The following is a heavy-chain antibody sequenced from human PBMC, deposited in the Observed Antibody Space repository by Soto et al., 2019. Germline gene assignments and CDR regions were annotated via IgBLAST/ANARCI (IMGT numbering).Heavy chain of an antibody. CDR3: AREEVSAYCSGGTCHFDY. Sequence: QVQLVQSGAEVKKPGSSVKVSCKASGGTFSSYAISWVRQAPGQGLEWMGGIIPIFGTANYAQKFQGRVTITADESTSTAYIELSSLRSEDTAVYYCAREEVSAYCSGGTCHFDYWGQGTLVTVSS. V-gene: IGHV1-69*12. CDR2: IIPIFGTA. D-gene: IGHD2-15*01. J-gene: IGHJ4*02. CDR1: GGTFSSYA.